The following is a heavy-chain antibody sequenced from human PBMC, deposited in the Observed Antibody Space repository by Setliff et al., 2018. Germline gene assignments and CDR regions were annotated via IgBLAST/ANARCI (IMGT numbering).Heavy chain of an antibody. Sequence: PSETLSLTCTVSGGSISSSSYYWVWIRQPPGKGLEWIGNIFYSGSTYYNPSPKSRVTISIDTSKNQFSLKLSSVTAADTAVYFCASTTYGYSYDYWGQGTLVTVSS. J-gene: IGHJ4*02. CDR3: ASTTYGYSYDY. V-gene: IGHV4-39*07. D-gene: IGHD5-18*01. CDR2: IFYSGST. CDR1: GGSISSSSYY.